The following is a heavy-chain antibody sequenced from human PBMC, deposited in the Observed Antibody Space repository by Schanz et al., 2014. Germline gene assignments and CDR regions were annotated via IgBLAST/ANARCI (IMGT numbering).Heavy chain of an antibody. J-gene: IGHJ3*02. V-gene: IGHV1-2*02. CDR2: INAHTGNT. D-gene: IGHD3-10*01. CDR1: GYTFTSYY. Sequence: QVQMVKSGAEVKKPGASVKVSCKASGYTFTSYYMHWVRQAPGQGPELMGWINAHTGNTQYAQKFQGRVNMTRDTVTTTVHLELTRLRTDDTAIYYCARVHIATYHYNSPGAFDIWGHGTRVTVSS. CDR3: ARVHIATYHYNSPGAFDI.